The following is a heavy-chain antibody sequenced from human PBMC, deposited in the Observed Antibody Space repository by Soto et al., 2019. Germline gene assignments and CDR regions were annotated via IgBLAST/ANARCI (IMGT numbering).Heavy chain of an antibody. J-gene: IGHJ5*02. CDR3: AREVGDTLNWFDP. D-gene: IGHD1-26*01. V-gene: IGHV1-69*01. Sequence: QVQLVQSGAEVKKPGSSVKVSCKASGGTFSSYAISWVRQAPGQGLEWMGWIIPIVGTANYAQKIQGRVTITADESTSTAYLELSSLRSEDTAVYYCAREVGDTLNWFDPWGQGTLVTVSS. CDR1: GGTFSSYA. CDR2: IIPIVGTA.